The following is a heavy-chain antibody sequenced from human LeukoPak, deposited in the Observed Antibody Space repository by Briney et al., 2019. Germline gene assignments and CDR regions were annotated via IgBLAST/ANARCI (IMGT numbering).Heavy chain of an antibody. D-gene: IGHD2-2*01. V-gene: IGHV4-59*01. Sequence: SETLSLTCTVSGGSISSYYWRWIRQPPGKGLEWIGYIYYSGSTNYNTSLKSRVTISVDTSKNQFSLKLSSVTAADTAVYYCARVVVPAATTYYFDYWGQGTLVTVSS. J-gene: IGHJ4*02. CDR3: ARVVVPAATTYYFDY. CDR1: GGSISSYY. CDR2: IYYSGST.